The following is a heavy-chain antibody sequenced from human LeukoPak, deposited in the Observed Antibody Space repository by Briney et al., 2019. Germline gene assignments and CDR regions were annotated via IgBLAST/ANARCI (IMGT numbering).Heavy chain of an antibody. D-gene: IGHD4-11*01. CDR1: GFTFSNYA. CDR2: ITGSGGST. V-gene: IGHV3-23*01. J-gene: IGHJ6*03. Sequence: GGSLRLSCAASGFTFSNYAMSWVRQAPGKGLEWISAITGSGGSTNYADSVKDRFTISRDNSKNTLFLQMNSLRAEDTAVYYCAKVKGESNYIYYYMDVWGKGATVTVSS. CDR3: AKVKGESNYIYYYMDV.